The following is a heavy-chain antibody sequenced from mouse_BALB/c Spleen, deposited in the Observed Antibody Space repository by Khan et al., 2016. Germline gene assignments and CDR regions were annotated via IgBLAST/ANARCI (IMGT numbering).Heavy chain of an antibody. J-gene: IGHJ3*01. CDR2: ITSGGSYT. V-gene: IGHV5-6*01. Sequence: EVELVESGGDLVKPGGSLKLSCAASGFTFSTYGMSWVRQTPDKRLEWVATITSGGSYTYYPASVKGRFTISRDNDKNTLYLQMSSLKSEDTAMYYCARRDPTTTVFAYWGQGTLVTVS. CDR1: GFTFSTYG. D-gene: IGHD2-12*01. CDR3: ARRDPTTTVFAY.